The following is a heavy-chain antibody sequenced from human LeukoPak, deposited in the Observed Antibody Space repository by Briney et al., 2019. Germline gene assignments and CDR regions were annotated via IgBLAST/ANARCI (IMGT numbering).Heavy chain of an antibody. Sequence: PGGSLRLSCAASGFTFSSFAMSWVRQAPGKGLEWVSIISDTSNTYYAGSVRGRFTISRDNPKSTVYLQMNNLGAEDTAVYYCTKGVSNKWRGGDSWGQGTLVIVSS. CDR2: ISDTSNT. D-gene: IGHD4-11*01. J-gene: IGHJ4*02. CDR1: GFTFSSFA. V-gene: IGHV3-23*01. CDR3: TKGVSNKWRGGDS.